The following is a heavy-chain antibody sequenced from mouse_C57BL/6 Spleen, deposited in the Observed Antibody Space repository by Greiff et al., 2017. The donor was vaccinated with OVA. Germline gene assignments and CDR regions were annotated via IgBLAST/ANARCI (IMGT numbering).Heavy chain of an antibody. J-gene: IGHJ1*03. CDR2: IWTGGGT. Sequence: VKVVESGPGLVAPSQSLSITCTVSGFSLTSYAISWVRQPPGKGLEWLGVIWTGGGTNYNSALNSRLSISKDNSKSQVFLKMNSLQTDDTARYYCARYYYGSYWYFDVWGTGTTVTVSS. CDR1: GFSLTSYA. V-gene: IGHV2-9-1*01. CDR3: ARYYYGSYWYFDV. D-gene: IGHD1-1*01.